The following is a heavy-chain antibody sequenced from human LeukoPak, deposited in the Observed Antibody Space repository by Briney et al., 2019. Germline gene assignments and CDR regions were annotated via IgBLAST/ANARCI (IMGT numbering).Heavy chain of an antibody. CDR1: GYTLTELS. CDR3: ATVRYLGYCSSTSCYTPHRYYFDY. D-gene: IGHD2-2*02. CDR2: FDPEDGET. Sequence: ASVKVSCKVSGYTLTELSMHWVRQAPGKGLEWMGGFDPEDGETIYAQKFQGRVTMTEDTSTDTAYMELSSLRSEDTAVYYCATVRYLGYCSSTSCYTPHRYYFDYWGQGTLVTVPS. J-gene: IGHJ4*02. V-gene: IGHV1-24*01.